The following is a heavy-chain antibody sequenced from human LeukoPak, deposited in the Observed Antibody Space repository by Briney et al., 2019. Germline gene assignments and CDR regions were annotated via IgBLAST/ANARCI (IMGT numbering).Heavy chain of an antibody. V-gene: IGHV4-4*07. CDR3: AREDYRNYKYGMDV. D-gene: IGHD3-16*02. CDR1: VGSISLYY. J-gene: IGHJ6*02. CDR2: IYTSGST. Sequence: SETLSLICSLWVGSISLYYWIWMPQPAGKGLEGIGRIYTSGSTNYNPSLKSRVTMSVDTSKNQFSLKLSSVTAADTAVYYCAREDYRNYKYGMDVWGQGTTVTVSS.